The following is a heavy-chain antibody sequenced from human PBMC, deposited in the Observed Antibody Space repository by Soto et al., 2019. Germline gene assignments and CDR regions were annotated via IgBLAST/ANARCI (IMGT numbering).Heavy chain of an antibody. CDR3: ARDTGGSYDY. CDR2: TRNKANSYAT. Sequence: EVQLVESGGGLVKPGGSLRFSCAASGLTFSDYYLDWVRQVQGKGLEWIGRTRNKANSYATEYVASVKGRFSISRDDSKDSMYLQMNSLKTEDTAVYYCARDTGGSYDYWGQGALVTVSS. D-gene: IGHD1-26*01. CDR1: GLTFSDYY. V-gene: IGHV3-72*01. J-gene: IGHJ4*02.